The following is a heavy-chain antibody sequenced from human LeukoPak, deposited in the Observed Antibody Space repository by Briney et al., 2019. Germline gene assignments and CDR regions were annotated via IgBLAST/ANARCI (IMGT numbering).Heavy chain of an antibody. D-gene: IGHD3-22*01. CDR2: IYSGGST. CDR1: GFTVSSNY. Sequence: GGSLRLSCAASGFTVSSNYMSWVRQAPGKGLEWVSIIYSGGSTYYADSVKDRFTISRDNSKNTPYLQMNSLRAEDTAMYYCARGYFDSSGEFDYWGQGTLVTVSS. J-gene: IGHJ4*02. V-gene: IGHV3-66*01. CDR3: ARGYFDSSGEFDY.